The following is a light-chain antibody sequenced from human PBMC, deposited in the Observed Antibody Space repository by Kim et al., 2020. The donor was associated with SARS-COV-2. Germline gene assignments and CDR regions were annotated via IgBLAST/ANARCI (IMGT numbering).Light chain of an antibody. Sequence: DIQMTQSPSSLSASVGDRVTITCRASQSISNYLNWYQQKPGTAPKLLIYAASSLQSGVPSRFSGSGSGTDFTLTISSLQPEDFATYYCQQSYSTPPTLGQGTKLEIK. J-gene: IGKJ2*01. V-gene: IGKV1-39*01. CDR3: QQSYSTPPT. CDR1: QSISNY. CDR2: AAS.